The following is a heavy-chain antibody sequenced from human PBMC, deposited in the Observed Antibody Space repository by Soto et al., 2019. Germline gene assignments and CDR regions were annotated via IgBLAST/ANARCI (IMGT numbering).Heavy chain of an antibody. J-gene: IGHJ4*02. Sequence: EVRLLESGGGLVQPGGSLRLSCATSRFTFSNYSMTWDLQAPGKELEWVSGLNGNGGSTSSANSVKCRFAISRDNSKNTLYLQMNSLRDGDTAVYYCARGFSAGKGSPPDYWGQGTLVTVSS. V-gene: IGHV3-23*01. D-gene: IGHD3-10*01. CDR2: LNGNGGST. CDR3: ARGFSAGKGSPPDY. CDR1: RFTFSNYS.